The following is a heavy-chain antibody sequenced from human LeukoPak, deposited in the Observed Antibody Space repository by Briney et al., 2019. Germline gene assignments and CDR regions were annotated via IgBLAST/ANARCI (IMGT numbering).Heavy chain of an antibody. J-gene: IGHJ6*02. Sequence: PGGSLRLSCAASGFTFSSYAMHWVRQAPGKGLEWVAVISYDGSNKYYADSVKGRFTISRDNSKNTLYLQMNSLRAEDTAVYYCARDSSGPTYGMDVWGQGTTVTVSS. CDR2: ISYDGSNK. D-gene: IGHD2-15*01. CDR1: GFTFSSYA. V-gene: IGHV3-30-3*01. CDR3: ARDSSGPTYGMDV.